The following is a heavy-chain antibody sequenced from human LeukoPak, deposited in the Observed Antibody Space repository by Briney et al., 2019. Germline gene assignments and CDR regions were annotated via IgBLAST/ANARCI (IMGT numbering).Heavy chain of an antibody. D-gene: IGHD2-2*01. CDR3: SRGRDQSKTGDS. V-gene: IGHV4-34*01. Sequence: SETLSLTCTIYGGSFSWYYWSWIRQPPGKGLEWIGEIHPSGSTNFNPSLKSRVSISVVTSKNQFSLILTSVTAADTGVYYCSRGRDQSKTGDSWGQGTVVTVSS. J-gene: IGHJ4*02. CDR1: GGSFSWYY. CDR2: IHPSGST.